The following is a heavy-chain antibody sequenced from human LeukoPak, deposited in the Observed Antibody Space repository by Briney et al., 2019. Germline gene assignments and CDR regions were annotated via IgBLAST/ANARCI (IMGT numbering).Heavy chain of an antibody. CDR1: GGSMSGSTYC. Sequence: SETLSLTCIVSGGSMSGSTYCLGWVRQPPGKGLEWIGKIFYSGNTYYSPSLQSRVTMSADTSKNQFSLRLSSVTAADTALYYCARLFDSWGQGIQVTVSS. CDR3: ARLFDS. V-gene: IGHV4-39*01. J-gene: IGHJ4*02. CDR2: IFYSGNT.